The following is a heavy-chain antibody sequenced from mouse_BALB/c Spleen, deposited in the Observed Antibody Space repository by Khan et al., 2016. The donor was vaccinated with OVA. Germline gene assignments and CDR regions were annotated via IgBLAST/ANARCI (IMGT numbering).Heavy chain of an antibody. D-gene: IGHD4-1*01. CDR1: GYTFTDYY. CDR2: IYPGSGNS. CDR3: ARSGTGSFAY. Sequence: QVQLKESGAELARPGASVKLSCKASGYTFTDYYINWVKQRTGQGLEWIGDIYPGSGNSYYNEKFKGKATLTADKSSSTAYMQLSSLTCEDSAVYFCARSGTGSFAYWGQGTLVTVSA. J-gene: IGHJ3*01. V-gene: IGHV1-77*01.